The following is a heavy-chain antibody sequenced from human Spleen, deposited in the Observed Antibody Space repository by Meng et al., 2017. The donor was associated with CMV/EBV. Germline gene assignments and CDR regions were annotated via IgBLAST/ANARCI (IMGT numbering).Heavy chain of an antibody. J-gene: IGHJ5*02. CDR2: ISAYNGNT. V-gene: IGHV1-18*04. CDR3: ARDIAAAGTNWFDP. CDR1: GFSFPDYF. D-gene: IGHD6-13*01. Sequence: QVQLVQSGAEVKFPGASVKVSCNTSGFSFPDYFIHWVRQAPGQGLEWMGWISAYNGNTNYAQKLQGRVTMTTDTSTSTAYMELRSLRSDDTAVYYCARDIAAAGTNWFDPWGQGTLVTVSS.